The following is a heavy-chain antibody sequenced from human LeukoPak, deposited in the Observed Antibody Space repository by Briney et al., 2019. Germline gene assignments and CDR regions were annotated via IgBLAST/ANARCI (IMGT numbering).Heavy chain of an antibody. CDR2: IIPIFGTA. Sequence: ASVKVSCKASGGTFSSYAISWVRQAPGQGLEWMGGIIPIFGTANYAQQFQGRVTITTDESTTTAYMELSSLKSEDTALYYCARGKGFVGHFDYWGQGTLVTVSS. D-gene: IGHD2-15*01. CDR3: ARGKGFVGHFDY. J-gene: IGHJ4*02. CDR1: GGTFSSYA. V-gene: IGHV1-69*05.